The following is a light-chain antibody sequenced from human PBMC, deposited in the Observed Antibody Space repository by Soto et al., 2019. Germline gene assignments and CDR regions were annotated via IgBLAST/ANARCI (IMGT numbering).Light chain of an antibody. V-gene: IGKV3-15*01. CDR2: SAS. J-gene: IGKJ1*01. CDR1: EGVGSS. CDR3: QQYNDWPRT. Sequence: EIVLTQSPGTLSLSPGERVTLXCRASEGVGSSLAWYQQKPGQAPRVLIYSASTTAPGIPARFSGSGSGTEFTLTISSLQSEDSAVYHCQQYNDWPRTFGQGTKV.